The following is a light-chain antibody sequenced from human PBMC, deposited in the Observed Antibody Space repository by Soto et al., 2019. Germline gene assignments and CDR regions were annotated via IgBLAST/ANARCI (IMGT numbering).Light chain of an antibody. Sequence: DIQMTQSPSSLSASVGDRVTITCRASQSINRHLNWYQQKPGKAPKLLIYAASILQSGVPSGFSRGGSRSDFTLTFSSLQPEHFATYYCQQGYSTPFTFGQGTKLEIK. CDR2: AAS. CDR3: QQGYSTPFT. V-gene: IGKV1-39*01. CDR1: QSINRH. J-gene: IGKJ2*01.